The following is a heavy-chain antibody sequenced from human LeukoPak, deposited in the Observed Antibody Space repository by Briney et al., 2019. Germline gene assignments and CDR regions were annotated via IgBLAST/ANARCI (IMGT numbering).Heavy chain of an antibody. Sequence: NPSETLSLTCAVSGGTISSGGYSWSWIRQPPGKGLEWIGHIYHSGTTFYNPSLKSRVTISVDTSKNQFSLKLSSVTAADTAVYYCATNHDYDYVWGSYRPRAAFDIWGQGTMVTVSS. CDR1: GGTISSGGYS. V-gene: IGHV4-30-2*01. D-gene: IGHD3-16*02. J-gene: IGHJ3*02. CDR3: ATNHDYDYVWGSYRPRAAFDI. CDR2: IYHSGTT.